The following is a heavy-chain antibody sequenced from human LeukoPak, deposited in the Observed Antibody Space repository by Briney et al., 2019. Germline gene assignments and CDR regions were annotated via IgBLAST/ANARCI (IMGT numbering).Heavy chain of an antibody. D-gene: IGHD6-19*01. CDR3: ARDSSGWNYFDY. CDR2: IHSDGSST. J-gene: IGHJ4*02. Sequence: GGSLRLSCAASGFTFSNYWMHWVRQAPGKGLVWVSRIHSDGSSTTSADSVKGRFTISRDNAKNSLYLQMNSLRAEDTAVYYCARDSSGWNYFDYWGQGTLVTVSS. CDR1: GFTFSNYW. V-gene: IGHV3-74*01.